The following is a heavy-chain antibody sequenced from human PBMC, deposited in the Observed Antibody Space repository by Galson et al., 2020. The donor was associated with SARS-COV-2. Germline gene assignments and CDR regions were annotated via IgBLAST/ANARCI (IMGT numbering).Heavy chain of an antibody. CDR1: GGSISSGSYY. CDR2: IYTSGST. D-gene: IGHD4-17*01. J-gene: IGHJ4*02. CDR3: ARVHYGGNFFDY. Sequence: SETLSLTCTASGGSISSGSYYWSWIRQPAGKGLEWIGRIYTSGSTNYNPSLKSRVTISVDTSKNQFSLKLSSVTAADTAVYYCARVHYGGNFFDYWGQGTLVTVSS. V-gene: IGHV4-61*02.